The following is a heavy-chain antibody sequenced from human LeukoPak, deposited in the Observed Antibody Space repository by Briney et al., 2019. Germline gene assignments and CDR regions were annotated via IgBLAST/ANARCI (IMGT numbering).Heavy chain of an antibody. V-gene: IGHV3-48*01. Sequence: GGSLRLSCAASGFTLSTYSMNSVRHAPGEGLEWVSYISRSSSTIYYAESVKDRFTISRDNAKNSLYLQMNSLRAEDTAVYYCARDAYYYDSSGYSGDFDYWGQGTLVTVSS. J-gene: IGHJ4*02. CDR1: GFTLSTYS. D-gene: IGHD3-22*01. CDR3: ARDAYYYDSSGYSGDFDY. CDR2: ISRSSSTI.